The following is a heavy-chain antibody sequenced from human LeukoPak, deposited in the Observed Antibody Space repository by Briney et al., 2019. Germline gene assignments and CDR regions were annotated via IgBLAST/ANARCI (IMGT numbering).Heavy chain of an antibody. V-gene: IGHV1-8*03. Sequence: ASVKVSCKASGYTFTSYDINWARQATGQGLEWMGWMNPNSGNTGYAQKFQGKVTITRNTSVSTAYMELSSLRSEDTAVYYCARDGYESGGFDYWGQGTLVTVSS. CDR2: MNPNSGNT. J-gene: IGHJ4*02. CDR3: ARDGYESGGFDY. CDR1: GYTFTSYD. D-gene: IGHD5-12*01.